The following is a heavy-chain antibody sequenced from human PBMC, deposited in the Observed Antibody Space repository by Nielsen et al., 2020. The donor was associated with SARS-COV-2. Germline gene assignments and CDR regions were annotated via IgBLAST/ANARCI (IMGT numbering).Heavy chain of an antibody. CDR3: ARDIYGGNSGVDF. CDR1: GFTFSIYA. CDR2: ISYDGSNK. D-gene: IGHD4-23*01. Sequence: GESLKISCTPSGFTFSIYAMHWVRQAPGKGLEWVAVISYDGSNKYYADSVKGRFTISRDNSKNTLYLQMNSLRAEDTAVYYCARDIYGGNSGVDFWGQGTLVTVSS. J-gene: IGHJ4*02. V-gene: IGHV3-30-3*01.